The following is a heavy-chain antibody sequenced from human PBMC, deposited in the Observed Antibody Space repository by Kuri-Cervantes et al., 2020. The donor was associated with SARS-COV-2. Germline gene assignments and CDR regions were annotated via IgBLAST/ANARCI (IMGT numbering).Heavy chain of an antibody. J-gene: IGHJ4*02. CDR2: ISSSSSTI. CDR1: GFTFSSYS. D-gene: IGHD3-22*01. V-gene: IGHV3-48*02. CDR3: ARDQTYYYDSSGYPGDY. Sequence: GESLKISCAASGFTFSSYSMIWVRQAPGKGLEWVSYISSSSSTICYADSVKGRFTISRDNAKNSLYLQMNSLRDEDTAVYYCARDQTYYYDSSGYPGDYWGQGTLVTVSS.